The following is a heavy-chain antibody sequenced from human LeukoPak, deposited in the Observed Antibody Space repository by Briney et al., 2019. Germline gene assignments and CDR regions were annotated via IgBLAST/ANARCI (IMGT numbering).Heavy chain of an antibody. D-gene: IGHD2-15*01. CDR3: ASLCSGGSCQFYY. J-gene: IGHJ4*02. V-gene: IGHV4-59*08. Sequence: PSETLSLTCTVSGGSISSYYTGWIRQPPGKGLEWIGYIYYSGSTNYNPSLKSRVTRSVDTSKNQFSLKLSSVTAADTAVYYCASLCSGGSCQFYYWGQGTLVTVSS. CDR1: GGSISSYY. CDR2: IYYSGST.